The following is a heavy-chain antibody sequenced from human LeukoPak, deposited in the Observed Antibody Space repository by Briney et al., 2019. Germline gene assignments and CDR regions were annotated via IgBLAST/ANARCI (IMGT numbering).Heavy chain of an antibody. CDR1: GFTFNNYW. D-gene: IGHD3/OR15-3a*01. V-gene: IGHV3-7*01. CDR3: SRDLGTGRPHDV. Sequence: PGGSLRLSCVASGFTFNNYWMTWVRQAPGKGLEWVANLSQWGNDKYYADSVRGRFTISRDNARDALYLQMNSLRTEDTGLYYCSRDLGTGRPHDVWGLGTLVTVSS. CDR2: LSQWGNDK. J-gene: IGHJ1*01.